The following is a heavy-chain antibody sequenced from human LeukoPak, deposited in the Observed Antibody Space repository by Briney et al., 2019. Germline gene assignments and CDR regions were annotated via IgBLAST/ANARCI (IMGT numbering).Heavy chain of an antibody. J-gene: IGHJ4*02. Sequence: GGSLRLSCAASGFTFSSYWMSWVRQAPGKGLEWVANIKQDGSEKYYVDSVKGRFTISRDNAKNSLYLQMNSLRAEDTAAYYCARSGGELRLGYYFDYWGQGTLVTVSS. D-gene: IGHD1-26*01. CDR2: IKQDGSEK. CDR3: ARSGGELRLGYYFDY. CDR1: GFTFSSYW. V-gene: IGHV3-7*01.